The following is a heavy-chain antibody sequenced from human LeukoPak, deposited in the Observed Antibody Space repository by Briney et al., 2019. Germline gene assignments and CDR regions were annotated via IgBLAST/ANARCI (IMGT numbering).Heavy chain of an antibody. D-gene: IGHD3-9*01. CDR1: GGSVSDYY. J-gene: IGHJ4*02. Sequence: SETLSLTCTISGGSVSDYYWSWIRQSPGKGLEWIGYIYHTGSTSYSPSLKSRVTISADTSQNQFSLKLNSVTAADTAVYYCARVTGYMIEDYFDYWGQGTLVTVSS. V-gene: IGHV4-59*02. CDR2: IYHTGST. CDR3: ARVTGYMIEDYFDY.